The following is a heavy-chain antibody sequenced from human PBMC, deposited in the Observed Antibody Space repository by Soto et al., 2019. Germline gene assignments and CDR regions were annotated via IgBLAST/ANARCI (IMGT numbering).Heavy chain of an antibody. Sequence: VNPPPASVKVSCKASGYTFTGYYMHWVRQAPGQGLEWLGWINPNTGGTNYAQKFQGSVTMTRDTSISTAYMELNRLTSDDTAVYYCARALGASVLTTNWFDPWGQGTLVTVSS. CDR1: GYTFTGYY. V-gene: IGHV1-2*04. J-gene: IGHJ5*02. D-gene: IGHD4-4*01. CDR2: INPNTGGT. CDR3: ARALGASVLTTNWFDP.